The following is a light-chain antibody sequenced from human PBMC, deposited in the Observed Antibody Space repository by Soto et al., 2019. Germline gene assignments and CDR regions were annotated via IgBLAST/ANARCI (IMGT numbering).Light chain of an antibody. Sequence: EIVMTQSPATLSVSPGERATLSSTASHGVSSNLAWYQQKPGQAPRLLIYAASTTATGIPARFSGSGSGTEFTLTISSLQSEDFAVYYCQQYNNWPPRKTFGQGTKVEIK. V-gene: IGKV3-15*01. CDR3: QQYNNWPPRKT. J-gene: IGKJ1*01. CDR2: AAS. CDR1: HGVSSN.